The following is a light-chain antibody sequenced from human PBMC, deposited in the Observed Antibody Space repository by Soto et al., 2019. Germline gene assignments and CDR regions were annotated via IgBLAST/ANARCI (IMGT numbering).Light chain of an antibody. V-gene: IGLV2-14*01. CDR1: SGDVGGYDY. J-gene: IGLJ2*01. CDR2: DVS. Sequence: QSALTQPASVSGSPGQSITISCAGTSGDVGGYDYVSWYQQHPGKAPKLMIYDVSNRPSGVSNRFSGSKSGNTASLTISGLLAEDEADYYCSSYTSSNTVVFGGGTKLTVL. CDR3: SSYTSSNTVV.